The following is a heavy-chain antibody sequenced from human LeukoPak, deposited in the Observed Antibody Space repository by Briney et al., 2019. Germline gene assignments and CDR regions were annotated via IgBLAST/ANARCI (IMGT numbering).Heavy chain of an antibody. J-gene: IGHJ6*02. CDR3: ARDTAMVYYYYGMDV. Sequence: SVKVSCKASGGTFSSYAISWVRQAPGQGLEWMGGIIPIFGTANYAQKFQGRVTITADESTSTAYMELSSLRSEDTAVYYCARDTAMVYYYYGMDVWGQGTTVTVSS. V-gene: IGHV1-69*13. CDR1: GGTFSSYA. D-gene: IGHD5-18*01. CDR2: IIPIFGTA.